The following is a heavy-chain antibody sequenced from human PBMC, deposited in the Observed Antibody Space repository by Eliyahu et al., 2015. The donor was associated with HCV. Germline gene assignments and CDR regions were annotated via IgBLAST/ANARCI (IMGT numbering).Heavy chain of an antibody. CDR2: VFYSGST. CDR3: ASSGFEPYYYFDN. CDR1: GGSISSYY. J-gene: IGHJ4*02. D-gene: IGHD3-10*01. V-gene: IGHV4-59*01. Sequence: QVQLQESGPGLVGPSETLSLTCTVSGGSISSYYWNWIRQPPGKGLEWIGYVFYSGSTNYNPSLKSRVTISVDVSKDQFSLKLDSVTAADTAFYYCASSGFEPYYYFDNWGQGTLVTVSS.